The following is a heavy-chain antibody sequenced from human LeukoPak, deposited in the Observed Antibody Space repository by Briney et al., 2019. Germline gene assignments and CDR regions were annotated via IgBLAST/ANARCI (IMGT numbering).Heavy chain of an antibody. D-gene: IGHD5-24*01. CDR1: EFTFDDYT. V-gene: IGHV3-43*01. Sequence: PGGSLRLSCAASEFTFDDYTMRWVRQAPGKGLEWVSLISWDGGSTYYADSVKGRFTISRENSKNSLYLQMNSLRTEDTALYYCAKDQMDNNYFDYWGQGTLVTVSS. J-gene: IGHJ4*02. CDR2: ISWDGGST. CDR3: AKDQMDNNYFDY.